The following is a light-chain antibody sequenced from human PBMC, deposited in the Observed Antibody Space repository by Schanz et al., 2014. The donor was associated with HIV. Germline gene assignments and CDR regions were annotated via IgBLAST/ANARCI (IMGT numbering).Light chain of an antibody. CDR2: GAS. V-gene: IGKV3-15*01. J-gene: IGKJ5*01. CDR1: QSVSSN. Sequence: EIVMTQSPATLSVSPGERATLSCRASQSVSSNLAWYQQKPGQAPRLLIYGASTRATGIPARFSGSGSGTEFTLTISNLQSEDFAVYFCQQYSNWPFTFGQGTRLEIK. CDR3: QQYSNWPFT.